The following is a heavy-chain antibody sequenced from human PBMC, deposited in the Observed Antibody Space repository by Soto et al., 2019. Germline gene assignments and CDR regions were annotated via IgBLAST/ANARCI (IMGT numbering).Heavy chain of an antibody. CDR1: GGPFSNDI. D-gene: IGHD5-12*01. Sequence: QVQLEQSGAEVKKPGSSVWVSCKASGGPFSNDIITWVRQAPGQGLEWMGRIIPLLTTSTYAQKFQGRLTITADRSTGTAYMDLKNLTSADTAVYYCARDSPIGSTFSGYDAIDYWGQGTRITVSS. CDR2: IIPLLTTS. J-gene: IGHJ4*02. CDR3: ARDSPIGSTFSGYDAIDY. V-gene: IGHV1-69*08.